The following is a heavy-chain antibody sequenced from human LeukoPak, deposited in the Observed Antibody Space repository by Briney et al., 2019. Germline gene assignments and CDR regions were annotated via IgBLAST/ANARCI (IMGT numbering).Heavy chain of an antibody. Sequence: KPGGSLRLSCAASGFTFSDYYMTWIRQAPRKGVEWVSYISSSGSIIYYADCVKARFIIYRDNAKNSLYLQMNSLRAEDTDVYFCARVGYDSSGRFDYWGQGTLVTVSS. V-gene: IGHV3-11*04. CDR1: GFTFSDYY. J-gene: IGHJ4*02. CDR3: ARVGYDSSGRFDY. CDR2: ISSSGSII. D-gene: IGHD3-22*01.